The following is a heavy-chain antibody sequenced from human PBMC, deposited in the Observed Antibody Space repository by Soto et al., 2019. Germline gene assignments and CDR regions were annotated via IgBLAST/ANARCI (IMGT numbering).Heavy chain of an antibody. CDR2: INHSGST. CDR1: GGSFSGYY. Sequence: ASETLSLTCAVYGGSFSGYYWSWIRQPPGKGLEWIGEINHSGSTNYNPSLKSRVTISVDTSKNQFSLKLSSVTAADTAVYYCARGRGTHIVVVTARTPYSYGMDVWGQGTTVT. V-gene: IGHV4-34*01. J-gene: IGHJ6*02. CDR3: ARGRGTHIVVVTARTPYSYGMDV. D-gene: IGHD2-21*02.